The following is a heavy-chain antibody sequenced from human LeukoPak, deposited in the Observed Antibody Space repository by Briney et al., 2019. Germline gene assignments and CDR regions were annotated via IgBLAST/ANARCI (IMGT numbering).Heavy chain of an antibody. CDR1: GGSISSGGYS. CDR2: IYHSGST. J-gene: IGHJ4*02. D-gene: IGHD1-7*01. Sequence: PSETLSLTCAVSGGSISSGGYSWGWIRQPPGKGLEWIGYIYHSGSTYYNPSLKSRVTISVDRSKNQFSLKLSSVTAADTAVYYCARVWNYCYFDYWGQGTLVTVSS. V-gene: IGHV4-30-2*01. CDR3: ARVWNYCYFDY.